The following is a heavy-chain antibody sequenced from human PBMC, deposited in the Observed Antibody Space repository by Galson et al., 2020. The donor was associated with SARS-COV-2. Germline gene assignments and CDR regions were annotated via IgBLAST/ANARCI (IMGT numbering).Heavy chain of an antibody. D-gene: IGHD2-2*01. CDR1: GYSISSGYY. V-gene: IGHV4-38-2*01. CDR2: IYHSGST. CDR3: ARGRYCSSTSCSNFYGMDV. Sequence: PSETLSLTCAVSGYSISSGYYWGWIRQPPGKGLEWIGSIYHSGSTYYNPSLKSRVTISVDTSKNQFSLKLSSVTAADTAVYYCARGRYCSSTSCSNFYGMDVWGQGTTVTVSS. J-gene: IGHJ6*02.